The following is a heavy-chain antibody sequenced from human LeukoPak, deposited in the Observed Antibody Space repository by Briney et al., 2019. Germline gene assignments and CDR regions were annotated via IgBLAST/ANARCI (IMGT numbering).Heavy chain of an antibody. Sequence: GGSLRLSCAASGFTFSSYSINRGRQAPGKGLEWGSSISSSSSYIYYADSVKGRFTISRDNAKNSLFLQMNSLRAEDTAVYYCLAPLLAYWGQGTLVTVSS. V-gene: IGHV3-21*01. D-gene: IGHD2-15*01. J-gene: IGHJ4*02. CDR1: GFTFSSYS. CDR3: LAPLLAY. CDR2: ISSSSSYI.